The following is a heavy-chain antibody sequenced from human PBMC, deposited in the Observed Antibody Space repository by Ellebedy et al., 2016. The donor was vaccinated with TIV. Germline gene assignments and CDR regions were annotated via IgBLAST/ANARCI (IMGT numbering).Heavy chain of an antibody. J-gene: IGHJ5*02. CDR3: ARVGGTTFWFDP. CDR2: IIPIFGTA. V-gene: IGHV1-69*13. CDR1: GGTFSSYA. D-gene: IGHD1-1*01. Sequence: ASVKVSCKASGGTFSSYAISWVRQAPGQGLEWMGGIIPIFGTANYAQKFQGRVTITADESTSTAYMELSSLRSEDTAVYYCARVGGTTFWFDPWGQGTLVTVSS.